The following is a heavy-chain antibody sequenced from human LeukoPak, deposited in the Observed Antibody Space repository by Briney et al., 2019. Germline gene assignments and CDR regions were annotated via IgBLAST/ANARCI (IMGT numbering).Heavy chain of an antibody. CDR2: INHSGST. J-gene: IGHJ4*02. CDR3: ARGSQYYDFWSGEVL. D-gene: IGHD3-3*01. V-gene: IGHV4-34*01. Sequence: SETLSLTCAVYGGSFSGYYWSWIRQPPGKGLEWIGEINHSGSTNYNPSLKSRVTISVDTSKNQSSLKLSSVTAADTAVYYCARGSQYYDFWSGEVLWGQGTLVTVSS. CDR1: GGSFSGYY.